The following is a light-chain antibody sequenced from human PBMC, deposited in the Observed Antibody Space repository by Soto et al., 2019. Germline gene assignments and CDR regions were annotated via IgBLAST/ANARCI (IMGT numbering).Light chain of an antibody. CDR1: QSISTY. CDR2: DAS. Sequence: DIQMTQSPSSLSASVGNRVTITCRASQSISTYLNWYQKKPGKAPNLLIYDASRLQSGVPSRFSGSGGVTDFTLSISSVQPEDFATYFCQQSYMDPITFGQGTRLEIK. J-gene: IGKJ5*01. V-gene: IGKV1-39*01. CDR3: QQSYMDPIT.